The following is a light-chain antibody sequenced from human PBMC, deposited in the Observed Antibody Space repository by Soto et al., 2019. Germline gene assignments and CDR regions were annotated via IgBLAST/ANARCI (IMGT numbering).Light chain of an antibody. CDR2: GAS. CDR3: HQYCSSLT. Sequence: EIVLTQSPGTLSLSPGERATLSCRASQSVSSNYLAWYQQKPGQAPRLLIYGASSRATGIPDRFSGSGSGTDFTLSSSRPEPDDFAEYYYHQYCSSLTFGGGTKVEIK. V-gene: IGKV3-20*01. J-gene: IGKJ4*01. CDR1: QSVSSNY.